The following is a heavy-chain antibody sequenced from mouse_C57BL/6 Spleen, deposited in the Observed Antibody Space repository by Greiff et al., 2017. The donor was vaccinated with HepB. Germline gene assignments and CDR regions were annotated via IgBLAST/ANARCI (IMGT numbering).Heavy chain of an antibody. D-gene: IGHD2-4*01. CDR3: ARSIYYDYDEGYAMDY. CDR1: GYSFTGYY. V-gene: IGHV1-43*01. J-gene: IGHJ4*01. CDR2: INPSTGGT. Sequence: EVQLQQSGPELVKPGASVKISCKASGYSFTGYYMHWVKQSSEKSLEWIGEINPSTGGTSYNQKFKGKATLTVDKSSSTAYMQLKSLTSEDSAVYYCARSIYYDYDEGYAMDYWGQGTSVTVSS.